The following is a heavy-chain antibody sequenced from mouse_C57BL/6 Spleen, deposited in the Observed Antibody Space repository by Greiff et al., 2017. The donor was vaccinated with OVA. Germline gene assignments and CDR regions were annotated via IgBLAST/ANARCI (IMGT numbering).Heavy chain of an antibody. CDR3: ARNDYYGSSYVNYFDY. CDR2: IYPGDGDT. Sequence: QVQLQQSGAELVKPGASVKISCKASGYAFSSYWMNWVKQRPGTGLEWIGQIYPGDGDTNYNGKFKGKATLTADKSSSTAYMQLSSLTSEDSAVYFCARNDYYGSSYVNYFDYWGQGTTLTVSS. CDR1: GYAFSSYW. J-gene: IGHJ2*01. D-gene: IGHD1-1*01. V-gene: IGHV1-80*01.